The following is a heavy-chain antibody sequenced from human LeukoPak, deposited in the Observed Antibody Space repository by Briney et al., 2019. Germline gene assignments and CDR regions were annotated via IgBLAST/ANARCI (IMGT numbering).Heavy chain of an antibody. CDR2: IYHSGST. J-gene: IGHJ4*02. CDR3: ARRPHYSGYVSSGYSYYFDY. Sequence: SETLSLTCAVSGYSISSGYYWGWSRQPPGQGLEGIGSIYHSGSTYYNPSLKSRVTISVDTSKNQFSLKLSSVTAADTAVYYCARRPHYSGYVSSGYSYYFDYWGQGTLVTVSS. D-gene: IGHD3-22*01. CDR1: GYSISSGYY. V-gene: IGHV4-38-2*01.